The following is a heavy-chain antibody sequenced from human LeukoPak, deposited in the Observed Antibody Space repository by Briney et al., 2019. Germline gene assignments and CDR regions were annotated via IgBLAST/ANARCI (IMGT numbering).Heavy chain of an antibody. Sequence: PGGPLRLSCEASGLTLGSFVMHGFGRVQGRGLGWVAVISYDGSNEYYADSVKGRFTISRDNSKNTLYLQMNSLRAEDTAVYYCARDLDSLYYFDYWGQGTLVTVSS. D-gene: IGHD3/OR15-3a*01. CDR1: GLTLGSFV. CDR3: ARDLDSLYYFDY. V-gene: IGHV3-30-3*01. CDR2: ISYDGSNE. J-gene: IGHJ4*02.